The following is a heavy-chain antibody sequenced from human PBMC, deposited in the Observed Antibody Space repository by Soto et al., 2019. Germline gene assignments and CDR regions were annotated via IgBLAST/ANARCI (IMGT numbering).Heavy chain of an antibody. CDR2: IGGTGGCI. J-gene: IGHJ4*02. Sequence: GGSLRLSCTASGFTFSSYPMTWVRQAPGKGLEWVSAIGGTGGCIYYINSVKGRFTISRDNSKNTLYLQMNSLRAEDTAVYYCAKENFWSGYYFFDYWGQGTLVTVSS. V-gene: IGHV3-23*01. CDR1: GFTFSSYP. CDR3: AKENFWSGYYFFDY. D-gene: IGHD3-3*01.